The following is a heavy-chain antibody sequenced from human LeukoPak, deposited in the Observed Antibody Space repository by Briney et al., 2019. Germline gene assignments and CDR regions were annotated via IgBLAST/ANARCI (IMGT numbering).Heavy chain of an antibody. Sequence: GKSLRLSCVASGFTFSAFAMHWVRQAPGKGLEWVAVVWYDGTNTYYADSVKGLFTISRDNSKKTLYLQMNSLRAEDTAVYYCARDPLGYCSGGSCYSESDYWGQGTLVTVSS. J-gene: IGHJ4*02. CDR1: GFTFSAFA. D-gene: IGHD2-15*01. CDR3: ARDPLGYCSGGSCYSESDY. CDR2: VWYDGTNT. V-gene: IGHV3-33*01.